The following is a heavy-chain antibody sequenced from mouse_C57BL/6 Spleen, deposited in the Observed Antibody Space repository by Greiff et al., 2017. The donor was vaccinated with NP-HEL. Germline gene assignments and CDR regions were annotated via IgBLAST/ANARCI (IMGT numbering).Heavy chain of an antibody. V-gene: IGHV5-17*01. Sequence: VQLKESGGGLVKPGGSLKLSCAASGFTFSDYGMHWVRQAPEKGLEWVAYISSGSSTIYYADTVKGRFPISRDNAKNTLFLQMTSLRSEDTAMYYCARRAGTVYWYFDVWGTGTTVTVSS. CDR1: GFTFSDYG. CDR3: ARRAGTVYWYFDV. D-gene: IGHD3-3*01. J-gene: IGHJ1*03. CDR2: ISSGSSTI.